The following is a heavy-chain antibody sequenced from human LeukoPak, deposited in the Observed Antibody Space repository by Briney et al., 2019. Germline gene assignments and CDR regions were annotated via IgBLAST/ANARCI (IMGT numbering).Heavy chain of an antibody. Sequence: GGSLRLSCAASGFNFSAYWMTWVRQAPGKGLEWVSSISSSSSYIYYADSVKGRFTISRDNSKNTLYLQMNSLRAEDTAVYYCAELGITMIGGVWGKGTTVTISS. CDR2: ISSSSSYI. V-gene: IGHV3-21*01. J-gene: IGHJ6*04. CDR3: AELGITMIGGV. D-gene: IGHD3-10*02. CDR1: GFNFSAYW.